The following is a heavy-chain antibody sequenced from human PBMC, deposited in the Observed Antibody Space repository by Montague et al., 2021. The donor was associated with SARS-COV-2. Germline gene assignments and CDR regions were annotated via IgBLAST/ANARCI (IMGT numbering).Heavy chain of an antibody. D-gene: IGHD3-3*01. J-gene: IGHJ5*02. CDR2: MNPNGGNT. Sequence: SVKVSCKASGYTLTSYDINWVRQATGQGLEWMGWMNPNGGNTGYAQKFQGRVTMTRNTSISTAYMELSSLRSEDTAVYYCARGVDLEWSLGAWGQGTLVTVSS. CDR3: ARGVDLEWSLGA. CDR1: GYTLTSYD. V-gene: IGHV1-8*01.